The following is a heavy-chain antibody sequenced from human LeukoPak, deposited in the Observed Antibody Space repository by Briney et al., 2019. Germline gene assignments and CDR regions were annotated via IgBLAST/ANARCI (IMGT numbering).Heavy chain of an antibody. Sequence: SETLSLTCTVSGVSISSYYWSWIRQPPGKGLEWIGYIYYSGSTNYNPSLKSRVTISVDTSKNQFSLKLSSVTAADTAVYYCARQNGDYRDFDYWGQGTLVTVSS. CDR3: ARQNGDYRDFDY. CDR1: GVSISSYY. V-gene: IGHV4-59*08. CDR2: IYYSGST. J-gene: IGHJ4*02. D-gene: IGHD4-17*01.